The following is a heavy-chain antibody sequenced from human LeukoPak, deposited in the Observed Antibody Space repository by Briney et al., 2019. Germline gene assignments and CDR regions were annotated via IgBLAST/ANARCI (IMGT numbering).Heavy chain of an antibody. CDR3: ARDPITMVRGVTFDAFDI. V-gene: IGHV4-38-2*02. D-gene: IGHD3-10*01. CDR2: IYHSGST. Sequence: PSETLSLTCTVSGYSISSGYYWGWIRQPPGKGLEWIGSIYHSGSTYYNPSLKSRVTISVDTSKNQFPLKLSSVTAADTAVYYCARDPITMVRGVTFDAFDIWGQGTMVTVSS. CDR1: GYSISSGYY. J-gene: IGHJ3*02.